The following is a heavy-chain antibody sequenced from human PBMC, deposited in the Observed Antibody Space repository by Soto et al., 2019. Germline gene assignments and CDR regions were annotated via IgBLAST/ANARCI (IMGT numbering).Heavy chain of an antibody. J-gene: IGHJ6*02. D-gene: IGHD6-6*01. CDR3: ASLGDSSSGYYYYGMDV. CDR1: GYTFTSYD. CDR2: MNPNSGNT. Sequence: ASVKVSCKASGYTFTSYDINWVRQATGQGLEWMGWMNPNSGNTGYAQKFQGRVTMTRNTSISTAYMELSSLRSEDTAVYYCASLGDSSSGYYYYGMDVWGQGTTVTVSS. V-gene: IGHV1-8*01.